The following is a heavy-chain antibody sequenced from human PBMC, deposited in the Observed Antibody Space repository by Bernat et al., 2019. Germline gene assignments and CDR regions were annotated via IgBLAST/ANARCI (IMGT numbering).Heavy chain of an antibody. CDR2: IYSGGST. V-gene: IGHV3-66*01. Sequence: EVQLVESGGGLVQPGGSLRLSCAASGFTVSSNYMSWVRQAPGKGLEWVSVIYSGGSTYYADSVKGRFTISRDNSKNTLYLQMNSPRAEDTAVYYCARGHRAPPYYYYMDVWGKGTTVTVSS. D-gene: IGHD1-26*01. J-gene: IGHJ6*03. CDR3: ARGHRAPPYYYYMDV. CDR1: GFTVSSNY.